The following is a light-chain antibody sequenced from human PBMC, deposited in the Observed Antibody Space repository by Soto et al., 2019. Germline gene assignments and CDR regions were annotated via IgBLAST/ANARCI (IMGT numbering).Light chain of an antibody. CDR2: EVT. CDR3: CSYAGIITWV. CDR1: SNDIGGHNH. V-gene: IGLV2-23*02. Sequence: QSALTQPASVSGSPGQSITISCTGTSNDIGGHNHVSWYQQRPGNSPKLIIYEVTERPSGVSNRFSASKSGTTASLTISGLQAEDEADYYCCSYAGIITWVCGGGTKLTVL. J-gene: IGLJ3*02.